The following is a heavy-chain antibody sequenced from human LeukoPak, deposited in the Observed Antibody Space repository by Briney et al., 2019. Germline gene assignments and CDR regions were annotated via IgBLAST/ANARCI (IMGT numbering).Heavy chain of an antibody. J-gene: IGHJ4*02. Sequence: SETLSLTCTVSGGSISSYYWSWIRQPPGKGLEWIGYIYYSGNTNYNPSLKSRVTISVDTSKNQFSLKLSSVTAADTAVYYCARGRVAPSLDYWGQGTLVIVSS. CDR3: ARGRVAPSLDY. CDR1: GGSISSYY. V-gene: IGHV4-59*01. D-gene: IGHD2-15*01. CDR2: IYYSGNT.